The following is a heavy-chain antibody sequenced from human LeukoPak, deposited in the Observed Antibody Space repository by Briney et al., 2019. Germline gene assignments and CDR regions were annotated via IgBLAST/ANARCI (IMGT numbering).Heavy chain of an antibody. CDR2: IYTSGIT. J-gene: IGHJ6*03. V-gene: IGHV4-4*07. CDR3: ARDKGYYFYMDV. CDR1: GGSISSYY. Sequence: SETLSLTCTVSGGSISSYYWSWIRQPAGQGLEWIGRIYTSGITNYNPSLKSRVTMSVDTSKNQFSLKLSSVTAADTAVYYCARDKGYYFYMDVWGKGTLVTVSS.